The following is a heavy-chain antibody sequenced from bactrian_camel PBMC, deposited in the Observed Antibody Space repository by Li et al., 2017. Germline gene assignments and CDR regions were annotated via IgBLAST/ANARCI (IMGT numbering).Heavy chain of an antibody. V-gene: IGHV3S53*01. Sequence: VQLVESGGGSVPVGGSLRLSCVSSVGYVFSSHCIGWFRRVPGKEREGVAGTDSTGTTTYADAVKGRFTISQDSAKRIMYLRMTNLKPEDTAMYYCAAGIRMVACPLRVPGPFGFWGQGTQVTVS. CDR1: GYVFSSHC. CDR3: AAGIRMVACPLRVPGPFGF. J-gene: IGHJ6*01. CDR2: TDSTGTT.